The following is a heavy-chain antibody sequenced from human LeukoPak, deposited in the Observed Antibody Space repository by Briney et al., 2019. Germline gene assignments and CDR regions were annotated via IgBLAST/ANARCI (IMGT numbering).Heavy chain of an antibody. CDR3: ARDPKSETVDY. Sequence: GASVKVSCKASGYTFTSYDINWVRQATGQGLEWMGWMNPNSGNTGYAQKFQGRVTITRNTSITTAYMELSSLRSEDTAVYYCARDPKSETVDYWGQGTLVTVSS. CDR2: MNPNSGNT. V-gene: IGHV1-8*03. J-gene: IGHJ4*02. D-gene: IGHD1-1*01. CDR1: GYTFTSYD.